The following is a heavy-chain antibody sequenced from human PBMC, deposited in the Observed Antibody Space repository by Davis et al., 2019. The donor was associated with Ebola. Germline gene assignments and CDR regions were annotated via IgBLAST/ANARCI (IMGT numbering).Heavy chain of an antibody. J-gene: IGHJ4*02. CDR3: ARAEYDILTGYYDY. Sequence: GGSLRLSCAAPGFTFSSYWMSWVRQAPGKGLEWVANIKQDGSEKYYVDSVKGRFTISRDNAKNSLYLQMNSLRAEDTAVYYCARAEYDILTGYYDYWGQGTLVTVSS. D-gene: IGHD3-9*01. CDR2: IKQDGSEK. V-gene: IGHV3-7*01. CDR1: GFTFSSYW.